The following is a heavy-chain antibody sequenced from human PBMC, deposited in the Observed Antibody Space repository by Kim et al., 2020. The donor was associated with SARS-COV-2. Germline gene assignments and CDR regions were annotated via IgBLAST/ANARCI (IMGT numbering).Heavy chain of an antibody. V-gene: IGHV1-2*06. Sequence: ASVKVSCKASGYIFTGYYMHWVRQAPGQGLEWMGRINPNSGGTNYAQKFQGRVTMTRDTSISTAYMELSRLRSDDTAVYYCARGHYYYDSSGYLSYDYWGQGTLVPVSS. CDR2: INPNSGGT. D-gene: IGHD3-22*01. CDR1: GYIFTGYY. J-gene: IGHJ4*02. CDR3: ARGHYYYDSSGYLSYDY.